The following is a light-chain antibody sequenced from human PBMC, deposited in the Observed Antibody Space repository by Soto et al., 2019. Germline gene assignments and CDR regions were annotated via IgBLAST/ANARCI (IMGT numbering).Light chain of an antibody. CDR2: GAL. J-gene: IGKJ5*01. Sequence: EIVLTQSPGTLSLSPGERATLSCRASQTVSSRFLAWYQQKPGQAPRLLIYGALSRATGIPDRFSGSGSGTDFTLTISRLEPEDFAVYFCQRYGSSPLITFGQGTRLEIK. CDR3: QRYGSSPLIT. CDR1: QTVSSRF. V-gene: IGKV3-20*01.